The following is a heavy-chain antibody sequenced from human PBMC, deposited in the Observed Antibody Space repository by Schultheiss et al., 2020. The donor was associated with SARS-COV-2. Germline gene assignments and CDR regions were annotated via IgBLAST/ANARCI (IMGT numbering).Heavy chain of an antibody. CDR2: IYYSGST. CDR3: ARTPFMELRLGELSSPYYYYGMDV. CDR1: GGSISSYY. Sequence: SETLSLTCTVSGGSISSYYWSWIRQPPGKGLEWIGYIYYSGSTYYNPSLKSRVTISVDTSKNQFSLKLSSVTAADTAVYYCARTPFMELRLGELSSPYYYYGMDVWGQGTTVTVSS. D-gene: IGHD3-16*02. J-gene: IGHJ6*02. V-gene: IGHV4-59*06.